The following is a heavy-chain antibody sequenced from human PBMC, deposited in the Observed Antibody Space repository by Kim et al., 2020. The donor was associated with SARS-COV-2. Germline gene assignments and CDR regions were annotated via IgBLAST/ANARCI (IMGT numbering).Heavy chain of an antibody. V-gene: IGHV7-4-1*02. CDR3: ARADSSGYYVYFDD. Sequence: ASVKVSCKASGYTFTSYSFNWVRQAPGQGLEWMGWINPKTGNPNYAQDFTGRFVFSLDTSVSTAYLQISSLKADDTAMYYCARADSSGYYVYFDDGGQGTPVTVSS. CDR1: GYTFTSYS. J-gene: IGHJ4*02. D-gene: IGHD3-22*01. CDR2: INPKTGNP.